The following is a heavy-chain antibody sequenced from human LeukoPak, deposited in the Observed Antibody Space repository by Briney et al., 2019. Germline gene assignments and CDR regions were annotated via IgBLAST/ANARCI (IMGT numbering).Heavy chain of an antibody. CDR1: GFTFSDYY. Sequence: GGSLRLSCAASGFTFSDYYMSWIRQAPGKGLEWVSYISSSSSYTDYADSVKGRFTISRDNAKNSLNLQMNSLRAEDTAVYYCARDSGYSGFSDYWGQGTLVTVSS. CDR3: ARDSGYSGFSDY. CDR2: ISSSSSYT. V-gene: IGHV3-11*05. D-gene: IGHD5-12*01. J-gene: IGHJ4*02.